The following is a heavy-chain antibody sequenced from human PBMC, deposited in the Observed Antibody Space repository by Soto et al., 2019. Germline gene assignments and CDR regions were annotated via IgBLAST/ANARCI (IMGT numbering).Heavy chain of an antibody. D-gene: IGHD2-2*01. CDR2: IYYSGST. J-gene: IGHJ6*02. CDR3: ASGGYCSSTSCYPSPWFGGMDV. Sequence: PSETLSLTCTVSGGSISSGDYYWSWIRQPPGKGLEWIGYIYYSGSTYYNPSLKSRVTISVDTSKNQFSLKLSSVTAADTAVYYCASGGYCSSTSCYPSPWFGGMDVWGQGTTVTVSS. V-gene: IGHV4-30-4*01. CDR1: GGSISSGDYY.